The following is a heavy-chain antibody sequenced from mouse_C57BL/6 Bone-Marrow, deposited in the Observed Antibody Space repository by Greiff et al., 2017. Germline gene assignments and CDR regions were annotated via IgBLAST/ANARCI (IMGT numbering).Heavy chain of an antibody. J-gene: IGHJ1*03. CDR1: GYTFTSYW. CDR3: ARDITTVVATGYFDV. CDR2: IDPSDSYT. Sequence: QVQLQPPGAELVRPGTSVKLSCKASGYTFTSYWMHWVKQRPGQGLEWIGVIDPSDSYTNYNQKFKGKATLTVDTSSSTAYMQLSSLTSEDSAVYYCARDITTVVATGYFDVWGTGTTVTVSS. V-gene: IGHV1-59*01. D-gene: IGHD1-1*01.